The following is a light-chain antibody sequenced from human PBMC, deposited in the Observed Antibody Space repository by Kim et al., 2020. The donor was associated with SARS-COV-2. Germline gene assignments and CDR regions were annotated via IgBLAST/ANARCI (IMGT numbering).Light chain of an antibody. Sequence: ESVRDSVTSTSRKRQSIIKFLNWYQQQPGKGPKPLIYTASSWQSGVPSMFSGSRAGTDFTISKSSLQPEEFATYYCKKSYSTPLIFGGGTKVEIK. V-gene: IGKV1-39*01. J-gene: IGKJ4*01. CDR1: QSIIKF. CDR2: TAS. CDR3: KKSYSTPLI.